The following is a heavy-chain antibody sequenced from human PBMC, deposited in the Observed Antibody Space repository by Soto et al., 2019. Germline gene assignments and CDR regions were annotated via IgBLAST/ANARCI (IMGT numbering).Heavy chain of an antibody. CDR2: ISYDGSNK. D-gene: IGHD2-15*01. V-gene: IGHV3-30*18. Sequence: GGSLRLSCAASGFTFSSYGMHWVRQAPGKGLEWVAVISYDGSNKYYADSVKGRFTISRDNSKNTLYLQMNSLRAEDTAVYYCVKGGAVVVVAATYDWFDPWGQGTLVTVSS. CDR1: GFTFSSYG. J-gene: IGHJ5*02. CDR3: VKGGAVVVVAATYDWFDP.